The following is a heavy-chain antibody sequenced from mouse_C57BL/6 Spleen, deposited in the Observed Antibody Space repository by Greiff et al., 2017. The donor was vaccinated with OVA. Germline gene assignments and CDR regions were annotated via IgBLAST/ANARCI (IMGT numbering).Heavy chain of an antibody. CDR1: GFTFSSYA. Sequence: EVQLQQSGGGLVKPGGSLKLSCAASGFTFSSYAMSWVRQTPEKRLEWVATISDGGSYTYYPDNVKGRFTISRDNAKNNLYLQMSHLKSEDTAMYYCAREGITTGSTYWYFDVWGTGTTVTVSS. J-gene: IGHJ1*03. CDR3: AREGITTGSTYWYFDV. CDR2: ISDGGSYT. D-gene: IGHD1-1*01. V-gene: IGHV5-4*01.